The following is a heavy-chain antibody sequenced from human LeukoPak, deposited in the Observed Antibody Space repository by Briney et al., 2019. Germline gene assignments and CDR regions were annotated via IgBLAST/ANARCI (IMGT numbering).Heavy chain of an antibody. J-gene: IGHJ4*02. V-gene: IGHV3-11*01. CDR1: GFTFSDYY. D-gene: IGHD3-10*01. Sequence: KSGGSLRLSCAASGFTFSDYYMSWIRQAPGKGLEWVSYISSSGSTIYYADSVKGRFTISRDNAKNSLYLQMNSLRAEDTAVYYCWTAMVRGADRYFDYWGQGTLVTVSS. CDR2: ISSSGSTI. CDR3: WTAMVRGADRYFDY.